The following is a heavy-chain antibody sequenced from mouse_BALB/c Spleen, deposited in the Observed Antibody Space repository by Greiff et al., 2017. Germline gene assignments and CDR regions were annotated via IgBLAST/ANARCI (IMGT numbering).Heavy chain of an antibody. CDR3: ARYRFYAMDY. CDR1: GDSITSGY. V-gene: IGHV3-8*02. J-gene: IGHJ4*01. Sequence: EVKLVESGPRLVKPSQTLSLTCSVTGDSITSGYWNWIRKFPGNKLEYMGYISYSGSTYYNPSLKSRISITRDTSKTQYYLQLNSVTTEDTATYYCARYRFYAMDYWGQGTSVTVSS. CDR2: ISYSGST.